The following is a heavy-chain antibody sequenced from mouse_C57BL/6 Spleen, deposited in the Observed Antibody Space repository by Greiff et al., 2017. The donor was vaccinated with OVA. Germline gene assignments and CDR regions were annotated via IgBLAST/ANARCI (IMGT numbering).Heavy chain of an antibody. CDR3: ARNLYSNYEGYAMDY. J-gene: IGHJ4*01. V-gene: IGHV1-63*01. CDR2: IYPGGGYT. Sequence: VQLQQSGAELVRPGPSVKMSCKASGYTFTNYWIGWAKQRPGHGLEWIGDIYPGGGYTNYNEKFKGKATLTADKSSSTAYMQFSSLTSEDSAIYYCARNLYSNYEGYAMDYWGQGTSVTVSS. D-gene: IGHD2-5*01. CDR1: GYTFTNYW.